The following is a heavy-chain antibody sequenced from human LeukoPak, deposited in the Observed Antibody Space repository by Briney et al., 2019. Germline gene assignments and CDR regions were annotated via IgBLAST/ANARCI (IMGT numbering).Heavy chain of an antibody. CDR2: INPNTGGT. D-gene: IGHD6-19*01. J-gene: IGHJ6*02. CDR1: GYTFTAYY. V-gene: IGHV1-2*06. CDR3: ATPIAVAGHYYYGMDV. Sequence: ATVRVSCRASGYTFTAYYMHWVRQAPGQGLEWMGRINPNTGGTNYAQKFQGRVTMTGDTSISTAYMELSRLTSDDTAEYYCATPIAVAGHYYYGMDVWGQGTTVTVSS.